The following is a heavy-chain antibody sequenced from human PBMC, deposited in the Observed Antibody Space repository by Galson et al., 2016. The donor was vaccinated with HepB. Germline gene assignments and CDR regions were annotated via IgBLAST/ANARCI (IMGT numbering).Heavy chain of an antibody. D-gene: IGHD3-10*01. CDR1: GYTFTSYY. J-gene: IGHJ4*02. Sequence: SVKVSCKASGYTFTSYYMHWVRQAPGQGLEWMGIINPSGGSTSYAQKFQGRVTMTRDTSTSTVSMEMRGLLSEDTAVYYCARSGSGRPFFDFWGQGTLVTVSS. CDR3: ARSGSGRPFFDF. V-gene: IGHV1-46*01. CDR2: INPSGGST.